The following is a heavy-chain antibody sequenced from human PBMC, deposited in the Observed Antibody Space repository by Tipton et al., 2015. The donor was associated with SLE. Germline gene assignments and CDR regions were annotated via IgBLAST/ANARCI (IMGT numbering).Heavy chain of an antibody. CDR2: ITQRGGS. J-gene: IGHJ5*02. Sequence: TLSLTCTVSGGPITSDTYYWSWIRQPAGKGLEWIGYITQRGGSTYNPTLRSRVTISLDTSRTQFSLRLTSMTAADTAVYYCARLADYGDYVIGSWGQGTLVTVSS. D-gene: IGHD4-17*01. V-gene: IGHV4-61*10. CDR1: GGPITSDTYY. CDR3: ARLADYGDYVIGS.